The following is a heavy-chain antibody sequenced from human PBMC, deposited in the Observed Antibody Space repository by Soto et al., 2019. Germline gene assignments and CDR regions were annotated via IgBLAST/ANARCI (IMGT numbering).Heavy chain of an antibody. Sequence: EVQLLESGGSLVQPGGSLRLSCAASGFTFSSYAMSWVGQVPGKGLEWVSAISDSGGTTYYADSVKGRFTISRDNSKSTLYLQMNSLRDEDTAIYYCARSSSSSGPWGQGTLVTVSS. CDR3: ARSSSSSGP. D-gene: IGHD6-6*01. CDR2: ISDSGGTT. CDR1: GFTFSSYA. J-gene: IGHJ4*02. V-gene: IGHV3-23*01.